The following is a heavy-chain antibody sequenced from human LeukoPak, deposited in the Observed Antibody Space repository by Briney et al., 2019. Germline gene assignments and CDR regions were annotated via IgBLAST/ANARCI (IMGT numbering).Heavy chain of an antibody. Sequence: SETLSLTCTVSGGSITSYYWSWIRQPPGKGLEWMGYSYYSGSTNYNPSLKSRVTISVDTSKNQFSLKLSSVTAADTAVYFCAREPYSSADSAFDIWGQGTMVTVSS. CDR1: GGSITSYY. J-gene: IGHJ3*02. CDR3: AREPYSSADSAFDI. V-gene: IGHV4-59*01. D-gene: IGHD2-21*01. CDR2: SYYSGST.